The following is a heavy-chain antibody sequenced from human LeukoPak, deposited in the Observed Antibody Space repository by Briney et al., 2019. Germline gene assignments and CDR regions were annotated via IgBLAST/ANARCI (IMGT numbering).Heavy chain of an antibody. CDR1: GFTFSNYA. Sequence: GGSLRLSCAASGFTFSNYAMSWVRQAPGKGLEWVSGISASGGSTYYADSVKGRFTISRDNSKNTLYLQINSLRAEDTAVYYCARPRGSYWYFDPWGRGTLVTVSS. V-gene: IGHV3-23*01. CDR2: ISASGGST. D-gene: IGHD2-15*01. CDR3: ARPRGSYWYFDP. J-gene: IGHJ2*01.